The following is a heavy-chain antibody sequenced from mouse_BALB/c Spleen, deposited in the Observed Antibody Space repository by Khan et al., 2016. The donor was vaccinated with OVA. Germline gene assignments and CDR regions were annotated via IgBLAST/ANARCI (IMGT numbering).Heavy chain of an antibody. Sequence: VQLQQSGAELVRPGALVNLSCKASGFDIKDYYMHWVKQRHEQGLEWIGWIAPENDNTFFDPKFQDKASITSDTSSNTAYLQLSSLTSEDTAVYYCARAGYSPWFAYWGQGTLVTVSA. CDR2: IAPENDNT. J-gene: IGHJ3*01. CDR1: GFDIKDYY. CDR3: ARAGYSPWFAY. D-gene: IGHD2-3*01. V-gene: IGHV14-1*02.